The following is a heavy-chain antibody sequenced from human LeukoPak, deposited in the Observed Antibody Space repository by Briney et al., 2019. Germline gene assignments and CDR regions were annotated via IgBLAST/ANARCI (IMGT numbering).Heavy chain of an antibody. CDR1: GGSFSGYY. CDR3: ARAQWLHYFDY. CDR2: INHSGST. J-gene: IGHJ4*02. D-gene: IGHD6-19*01. V-gene: IGHV4-34*01. Sequence: SETLSLTCAVYGGSFSGYYWSWIRQPPGKGLEWIGEINHSGSTNYNPSPKSRVTISVDTSKNQFSLKLSSVTAADTAVYYCARAQWLHYFDYWGQGTLVTVSS.